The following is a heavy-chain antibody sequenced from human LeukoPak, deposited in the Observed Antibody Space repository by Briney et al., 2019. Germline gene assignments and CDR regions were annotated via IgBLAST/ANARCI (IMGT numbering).Heavy chain of an antibody. D-gene: IGHD6-6*01. CDR2: IHASGPT. J-gene: IGHJ4*02. V-gene: IGHV4-4*09. Sequence: MSSETLSLTCTVSGGSISTYYWSWIRRPPGKGLEWIAYIHASGPTNYNPSLKSRITISVDTSKNQFSLKLSSVTAADTAVYYCARHDAGIAARPFDNWGQGTLVTVSS. CDR3: ARHDAGIAARPFDN. CDR1: GGSISTYY.